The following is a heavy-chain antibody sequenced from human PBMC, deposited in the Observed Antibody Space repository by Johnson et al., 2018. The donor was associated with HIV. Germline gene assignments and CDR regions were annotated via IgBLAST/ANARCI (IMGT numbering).Heavy chain of an antibody. D-gene: IGHD6-13*01. CDR2: IKQDGSEK. V-gene: IGHV3-7*02. Sequence: EKLVESGGGLVQPGGSLRLSCAVSGFTFSTYWMTWVRQAPGKGLEWVANIKQDGSEKYYVDSVKGRFTISRDNAKNSLYLQMNSLRAEDTAVYYCARGKGAAAAEAFDIWGQGTMVTVSS. CDR1: GFTFSTYW. CDR3: ARGKGAAAAEAFDI. J-gene: IGHJ3*02.